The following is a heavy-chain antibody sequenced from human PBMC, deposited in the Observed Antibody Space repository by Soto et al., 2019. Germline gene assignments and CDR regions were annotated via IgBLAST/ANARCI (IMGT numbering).Heavy chain of an antibody. CDR2: FDPEDGET. Sequence: AKVCCEDCVYTINDLSIHWVRQAPGKGLEWMGGFDPEDGETIYAQKFQGRVTMTEDTSTDTAYMELSSLRSEDTAVYYCATFRSYPYYFDYWGQGTLVTVSS. D-gene: IGHD1-26*01. V-gene: IGHV1-24*01. CDR1: VYTINDLS. J-gene: IGHJ4*02. CDR3: ATFRSYPYYFDY.